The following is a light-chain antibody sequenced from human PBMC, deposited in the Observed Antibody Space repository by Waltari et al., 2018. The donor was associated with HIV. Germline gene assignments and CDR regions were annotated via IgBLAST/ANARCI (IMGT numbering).Light chain of an antibody. CDR1: SSNLGSNY. V-gene: IGLV1-47*01. CDR2: RNN. J-gene: IGLJ3*02. Sequence: QSVLTQSPSASGTPGQRVTISCSGSSSNLGSNYVYWYQQLPGTAPKLLIYRNNQRPSGVPDRFSGSKSGTSASLAISGLRSEDEADYYCAAWDDSLSGPWVFGGGTELTVL. CDR3: AAWDDSLSGPWV.